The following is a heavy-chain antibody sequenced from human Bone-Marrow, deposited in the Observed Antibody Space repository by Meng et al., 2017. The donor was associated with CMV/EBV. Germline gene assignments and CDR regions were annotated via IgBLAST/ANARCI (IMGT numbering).Heavy chain of an antibody. CDR1: GFTFSSYS. D-gene: IGHD5-12*01. V-gene: IGHV3-21*01. J-gene: IGHJ4*02. Sequence: RGSLRLSCAASGFTFSSYSMNWVRQAPGKGLEWVSSISSSSSYIYYADSVKGRFTISRDNAKTSMYLQMNSLRAEDTAVYYCARRARDIVATGFDHWGQGTLVTVAS. CDR2: ISSSSSYI. CDR3: ARRARDIVATGFDH.